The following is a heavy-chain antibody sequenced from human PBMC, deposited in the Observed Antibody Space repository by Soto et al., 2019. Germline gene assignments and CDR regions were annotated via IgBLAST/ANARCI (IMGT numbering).Heavy chain of an antibody. V-gene: IGHV3-30*18. CDR3: AKIQAYYDSSGFETGGACDI. Sequence: QVQLVESGGGVVQPGRSLRLSCAASGFTFSSYGMHWVRQAPGKGLEWVAVISYDGSNKYYADSVKGRFTISRDNSKNTLYLQMNSLRAEDTAVYYCAKIQAYYDSSGFETGGACDIWGQGTMVTVSS. CDR1: GFTFSSYG. CDR2: ISYDGSNK. J-gene: IGHJ3*02. D-gene: IGHD3-22*01.